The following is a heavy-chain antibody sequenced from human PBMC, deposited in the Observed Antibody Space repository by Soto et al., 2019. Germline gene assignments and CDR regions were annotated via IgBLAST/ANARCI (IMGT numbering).Heavy chain of an antibody. CDR3: ARADTAIETYGTDV. Sequence: SVKVSCKSSGGTFSSYAISWVRQAPRQGLEWMGGIIPIFGTANYAQKFQGRVTITADESTSTAYMELSRLRSEDTAVYYCARADTAIETYGTDVRGKGTTVTISS. CDR1: GGTFSSYA. D-gene: IGHD5-18*01. V-gene: IGHV1-69*13. CDR2: IIPIFGTA. J-gene: IGHJ6*04.